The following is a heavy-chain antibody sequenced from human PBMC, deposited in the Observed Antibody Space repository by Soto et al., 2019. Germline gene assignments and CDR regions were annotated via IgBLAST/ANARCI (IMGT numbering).Heavy chain of an antibody. J-gene: IGHJ5*02. CDR3: ARVRYLNYYGSGSYRKNNWFDP. CDR1: GGSVSNYY. D-gene: IGHD3-10*01. CDR2: IYYSGST. Sequence: SETLSLTCNPSGGSVSNYYWSWLRQPPGKGLERVGFIYYSGSTTYTPSLKTRVTISVDTSKNQFSLKLSSVTAADTAVYYCARVRYLNYYGSGSYRKNNWFDPWGQGTLVTVSS. V-gene: IGHV4-59*02.